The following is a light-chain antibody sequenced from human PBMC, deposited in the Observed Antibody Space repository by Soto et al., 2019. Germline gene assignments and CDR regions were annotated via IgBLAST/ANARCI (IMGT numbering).Light chain of an antibody. Sequence: QSALTQPASVYGSPGQSITISCTGTSGDVGGYNYVSWYQQHPGKAPKFMIYDVSNRPSGVSNRFSGSKSGNTASLTISGLQAEDEADYYCSSYTTSNTRQIVFGTGTKVTVL. CDR3: SSYTTSNTRQIV. CDR1: SGDVGGYNY. V-gene: IGLV2-14*01. CDR2: DVS. J-gene: IGLJ1*01.